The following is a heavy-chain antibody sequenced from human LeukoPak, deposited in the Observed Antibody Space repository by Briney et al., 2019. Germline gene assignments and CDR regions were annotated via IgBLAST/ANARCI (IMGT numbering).Heavy chain of an antibody. CDR3: ASSRDNWRVFDY. V-gene: IGHV1-69*01. Sequence: SVKVSCKASGGTFSSYAISWVRQAPGQGLEWMGGIIPIFGTANYAQKFQGRVTITVDESTSTAYMELSSLRSEDTAVYYCASSRDNWRVFDYWGQGTLVTVSS. CDR2: IIPIFGTA. J-gene: IGHJ4*02. CDR1: GGTFSSYA. D-gene: IGHD1-1*01.